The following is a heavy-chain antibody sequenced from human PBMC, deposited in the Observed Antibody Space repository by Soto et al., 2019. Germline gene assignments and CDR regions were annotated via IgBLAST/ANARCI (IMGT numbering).Heavy chain of an antibody. J-gene: IGHJ6*02. Sequence: GGSLRLSCAASGFTFSSYAMSWVRQAPGKGLEWVSAISGSGGSTYYADSVKGRFTISRDNSKNTLYLQMNSLRAEDTAVYYCAKDSSPFSTYYDFWSGSYYGMDVWGQGTTVTVSS. CDR2: ISGSGGST. CDR3: AKDSSPFSTYYDFWSGSYYGMDV. V-gene: IGHV3-23*01. CDR1: GFTFSSYA. D-gene: IGHD3-3*01.